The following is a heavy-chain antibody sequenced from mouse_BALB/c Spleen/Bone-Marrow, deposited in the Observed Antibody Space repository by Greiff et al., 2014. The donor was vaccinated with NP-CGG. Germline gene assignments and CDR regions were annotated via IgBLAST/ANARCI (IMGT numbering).Heavy chain of an antibody. CDR1: GYIFSSYW. Sequence: QVQLQQSGAELMKPGASVTISCKATGYIFSSYWIEWIKQRPGHGLEWIGEILPGSGNTNYNEKFRDKATFTAETSSNIAYMQLSSLTSEDSAVYYCSRRAHYFGSGLDYWGRGTTLTVSS. CDR3: SRRAHYFGSGLDY. J-gene: IGHJ2*01. V-gene: IGHV1-9*01. CDR2: ILPGSGNT. D-gene: IGHD1-1*01.